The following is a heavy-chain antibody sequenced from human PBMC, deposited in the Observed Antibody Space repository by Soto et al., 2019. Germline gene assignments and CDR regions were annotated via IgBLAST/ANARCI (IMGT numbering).Heavy chain of an antibody. Sequence: GASVKVSCKASGYTFTGYYMHWVRQAPGQGLEWMGWINPNSGGTNYGQKFQGWGTMTRDTSISTAYMELSRLRSDDTAVYYCARVAVTTYYGMDVWGQGTTVTSP. D-gene: IGHD4-4*01. CDR3: ARVAVTTYYGMDV. CDR1: GYTFTGYY. J-gene: IGHJ6*02. CDR2: INPNSGGT. V-gene: IGHV1-2*04.